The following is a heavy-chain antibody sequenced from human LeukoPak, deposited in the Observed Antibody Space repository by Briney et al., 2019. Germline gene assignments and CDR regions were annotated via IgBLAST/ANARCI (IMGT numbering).Heavy chain of an antibody. CDR3: ARDNYSSSWYKGEFVY. Sequence: PGGSLRLSCAASGFTFINYAMHWVRQAPGKGLEWVALISYDGSNKYCADSVKGRFTISRDNSKNTLSLQMNSLRTEDTAVYFCARDNYSSSWYKGEFVYWGQGTLVTVSS. V-gene: IGHV3-30-3*01. CDR1: GFTFINYA. CDR2: ISYDGSNK. D-gene: IGHD6-13*01. J-gene: IGHJ4*02.